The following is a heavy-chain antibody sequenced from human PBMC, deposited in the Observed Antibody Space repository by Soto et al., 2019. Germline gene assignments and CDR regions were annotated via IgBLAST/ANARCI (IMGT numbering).Heavy chain of an antibody. D-gene: IGHD6-19*01. CDR3: ARYTAVAAPYYFDY. Sequence: GGSLRLSCAASGFNFATYSMSWVRQAPGKVLEWVAGISDGVDRAYYGDSVKGRFTISRDASKNMLYLHMNSLRAEDTAIYYCARYTAVAAPYYFDYWGQGSLVTVSS. CDR2: ISDGVDRA. J-gene: IGHJ4*02. V-gene: IGHV3-23*01. CDR1: GFNFATYS.